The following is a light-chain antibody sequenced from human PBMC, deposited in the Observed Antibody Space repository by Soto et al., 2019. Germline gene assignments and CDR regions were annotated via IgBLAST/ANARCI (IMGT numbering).Light chain of an antibody. J-gene: IGLJ2*01. Sequence: QSVLTQPPSASGTPGQRVTISCSGSSSNIGDNTVNWYQQLPRTAPKLLIYRNDQRPPGVPDRFSGSKSGTSASLGISGLQSEDEADYYCAAWDDSLDGVVLGGGTQLTVL. CDR1: SSNIGDNT. CDR2: RND. V-gene: IGLV1-44*01. CDR3: AAWDDSLDGVV.